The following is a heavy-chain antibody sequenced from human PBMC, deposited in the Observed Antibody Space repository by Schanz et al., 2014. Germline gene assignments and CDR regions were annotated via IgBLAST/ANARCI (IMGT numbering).Heavy chain of an antibody. D-gene: IGHD3-10*01. Sequence: EVQLVESGGGLVQPGGSLRLSCAASGFSVGNKYMNWVRQAPGKGLEWVSAMNESHSTIYYADSVRGRFTISRDNSKNTLYLQMNSLRPEDTAVYYCARGGFGEVSYFDYWGQGTLVTVSS. V-gene: IGHV3-66*02. CDR3: ARGGFGEVSYFDY. J-gene: IGHJ4*02. CDR2: MNESHSTI. CDR1: GFSVGNKY.